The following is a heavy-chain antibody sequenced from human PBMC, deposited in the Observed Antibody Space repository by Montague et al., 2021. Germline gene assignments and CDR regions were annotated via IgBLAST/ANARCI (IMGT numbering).Heavy chain of an antibody. CDR1: GFTFSSYW. V-gene: IGHV3-74*01. CDR3: TFYKFRETPRGFDY. Sequence: SLRLSCAASGFTFSSYWMHWVRQAPGQRLVWVSRISTDGSSTTYADSVKGRFTTSRDNAKNMLYLQMNSLRAEDTAVYYCTFYKFRETPRGFDYWGQGTLVTVSA. CDR2: ISTDGSST. D-gene: IGHD3-10*01. J-gene: IGHJ4*02.